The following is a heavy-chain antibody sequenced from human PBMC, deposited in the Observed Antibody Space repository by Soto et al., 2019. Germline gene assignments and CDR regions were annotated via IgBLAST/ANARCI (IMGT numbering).Heavy chain of an antibody. J-gene: IGHJ4*02. CDR1: GGSISSGGYY. CDR2: IYYSGST. CDR3: AGFGVVINYFDY. Sequence: QVQLQESGPGLVKPSQTLSLTCTVFGGSISSGGYYWSWIRQHPGKGLEWIGYIYYSGSTYYNPSLKSRVTISVDTSKNQFSLKLSSVTAADTAVYYCAGFGVVINYFDYWGQGTLVTVSS. D-gene: IGHD3-3*01. V-gene: IGHV4-31*03.